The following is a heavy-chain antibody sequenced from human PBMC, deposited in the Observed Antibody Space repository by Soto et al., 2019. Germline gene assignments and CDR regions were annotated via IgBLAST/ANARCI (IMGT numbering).Heavy chain of an antibody. J-gene: IGHJ4*02. V-gene: IGHV1-46*03. D-gene: IGHD3-10*01. CDR1: GYTFTSYY. CDR3: ASRAGSGSYLDY. Sequence: QVQLVQSGAEVKKPGASVKVSCKASGYTFTSYYMHWVRQAPGQGLEWMGIINPSGGSTSYAQKFQGRVTMTTDTSTSTVYMELSSLRSEDTAVYYCASRAGSGSYLDYWGQGTLVTVSS. CDR2: INPSGGST.